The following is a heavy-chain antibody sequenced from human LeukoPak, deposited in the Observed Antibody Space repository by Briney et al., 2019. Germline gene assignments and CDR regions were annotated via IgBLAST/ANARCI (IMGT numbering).Heavy chain of an antibody. CDR3: ASRDQSCSGDTCYPIDY. V-gene: IGHV3-74*01. CDR1: GLTFSSYW. J-gene: IGHJ4*02. Sequence: GGSLRLSCAVSGLTFSSYWMHWVRQAPGKGLVWVSRINREGSSTSYADSVKGRLTISRDNAKNTLYLQMNSLRAEDTAVYYCASRDQSCSGDTCYPIDYWGQGTLVTVSS. D-gene: IGHD2-15*01. CDR2: INREGSST.